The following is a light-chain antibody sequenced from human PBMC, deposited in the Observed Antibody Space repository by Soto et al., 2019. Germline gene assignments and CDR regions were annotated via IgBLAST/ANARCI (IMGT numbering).Light chain of an antibody. Sequence: EIVMTQSPATLSVSPGDRATLACRASQGVXSNFGWYQRKPGQAPRFRXDCASTMATGSPARFSGSGSGTEFTLTISSLQSEYFAVYYCQQYKNGPRTFGQGTKVDIK. CDR3: QQYKNGPRT. J-gene: IGKJ1*01. CDR1: QGVXSN. V-gene: IGKV3-15*01. CDR2: CAS.